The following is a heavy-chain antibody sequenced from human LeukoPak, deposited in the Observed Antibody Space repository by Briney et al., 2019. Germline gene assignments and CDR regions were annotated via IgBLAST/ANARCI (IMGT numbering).Heavy chain of an antibody. D-gene: IGHD6-19*01. CDR1: GFTFSSYT. CDR3: AKDSSGWYRGNWFDP. CDR2: ISGSGGST. Sequence: TGGSLRLSCAASGFTFSSYTMSWVRQAPGKGLEWASAISGSGGSTYYADSVKGRFTISRDNSKNTLYLQMNSLRAEDTAVYYCAKDSSGWYRGNWFDPWGQGTLVTVSS. J-gene: IGHJ5*02. V-gene: IGHV3-23*01.